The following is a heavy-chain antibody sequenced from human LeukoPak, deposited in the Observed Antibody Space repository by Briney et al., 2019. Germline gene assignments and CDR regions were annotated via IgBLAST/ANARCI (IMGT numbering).Heavy chain of an antibody. CDR3: ARGPTRYYFDC. CDR2: IWYDGSDK. J-gene: IGHJ4*02. CDR1: GFTFSTYD. D-gene: IGHD4-17*01. V-gene: IGHV3-33*01. Sequence: PGGSLRLSCAASGFTFSTYDIHWGRQAPGKGLEWVAVIWYDGSDKYYADSVKGRFTISRDNSKNMVYLQLSSLRAEDSAVYYCARGPTRYYFDCWGQGTLVTVSS.